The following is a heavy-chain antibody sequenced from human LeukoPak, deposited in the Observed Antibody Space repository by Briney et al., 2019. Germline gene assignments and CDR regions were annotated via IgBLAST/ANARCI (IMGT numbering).Heavy chain of an antibody. D-gene: IGHD1-26*01. V-gene: IGHV3-30*04. CDR2: ISYDGSNK. CDR1: GFTFSSYA. CDR3: VSNRGIVGATHIRN. Sequence: PGGSLRLSCAGSGFTFSSYAMHWVRQAPGKGLEWVAVISYDGSNKYYADSVKGRFTISRDNSKNTLYLQMNSLRAEDTAVYYCVSNRGIVGATHIRNWGQGTLVTVSS. J-gene: IGHJ4*02.